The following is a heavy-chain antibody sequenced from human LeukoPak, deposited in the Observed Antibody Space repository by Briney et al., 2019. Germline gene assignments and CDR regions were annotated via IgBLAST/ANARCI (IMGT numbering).Heavy chain of an antibody. D-gene: IGHD3-22*01. Sequence: PSETLSLTCTVSGGSISSYYWSWIRQPPGKGLEWIGYIYYSGSTNYNPSLKSRVTISVDTSKNQFSLKLSSVTAADTAVYYCARGWYYYDSSGYYYYYYGMDAWGQGTTVTVSS. V-gene: IGHV4-59*01. CDR2: IYYSGST. CDR1: GGSISSYY. J-gene: IGHJ6*02. CDR3: ARGWYYYDSSGYYYYYYGMDA.